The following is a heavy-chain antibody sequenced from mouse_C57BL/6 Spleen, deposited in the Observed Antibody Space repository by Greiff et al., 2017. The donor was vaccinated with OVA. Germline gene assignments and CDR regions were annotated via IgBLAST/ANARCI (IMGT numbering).Heavy chain of an antibody. J-gene: IGHJ4*01. V-gene: IGHV1-80*01. Sequence: QVQLKESGAELVKPGASVKISCKASGYAFSSYWMHWVKQRPGKGLEWIGKIYPGSGDTNYNGKFKGKATLTADKSSSTAYMQLSSLTSEDSAVYFCARVYYYVMDYWGQGTSVTVSS. CDR2: IYPGSGDT. CDR3: ARVYYYVMDY. CDR1: GYAFSSYW.